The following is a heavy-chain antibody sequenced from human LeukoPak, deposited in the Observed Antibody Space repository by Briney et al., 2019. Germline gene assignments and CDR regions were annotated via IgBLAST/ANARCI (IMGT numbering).Heavy chain of an antibody. J-gene: IGHJ6*02. CDR1: GYTFTSYG. Sequence: ASVKVSCKASGYTFTSYGISWVRQAPGQGLEWMGWISAYNGNTNYAQRLQGRVTMTTDTSTSTAYMELRSLRSDDTAVYYCARDGRSYVRLNYYYGMDVWGQGTTVTVSS. CDR2: ISAYNGNT. V-gene: IGHV1-18*01. CDR3: ARDGRSYVRLNYYYGMDV. D-gene: IGHD1-26*01.